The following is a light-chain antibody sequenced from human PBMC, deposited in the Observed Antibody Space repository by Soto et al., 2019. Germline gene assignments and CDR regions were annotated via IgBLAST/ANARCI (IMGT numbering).Light chain of an antibody. CDR3: TSYTTGSTYV. Sequence: GRKIIVSGTGVSRCVRGYKYVSWYQQHPCKAPKLMIYEXSNLPSGVSNRFSGSESGNTASLTISGLQAEDEAEYYCTSYTTGSTYVFGTGTKGSVL. CDR1: SRCVRGYKY. CDR2: EXS. J-gene: IGLJ1*01. V-gene: IGLV2-14*01.